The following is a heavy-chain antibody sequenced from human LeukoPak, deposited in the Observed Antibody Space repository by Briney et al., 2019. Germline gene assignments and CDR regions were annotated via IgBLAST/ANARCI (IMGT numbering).Heavy chain of an antibody. CDR3: ARANFLYCSSSTCLFDY. Sequence: PGGSLRLSCAASEFTFSSYSLNWVRQAPGKGLEWVSSISSSSTYIDYAYSVKGRFTISRDDAKNSLYLQMNSLRAEDTAVYYCARANFLYCSSSTCLFDYWGQGTLVTVSS. J-gene: IGHJ4*02. D-gene: IGHD2-2*01. CDR1: EFTFSSYS. CDR2: ISSSSTYI. V-gene: IGHV3-21*01.